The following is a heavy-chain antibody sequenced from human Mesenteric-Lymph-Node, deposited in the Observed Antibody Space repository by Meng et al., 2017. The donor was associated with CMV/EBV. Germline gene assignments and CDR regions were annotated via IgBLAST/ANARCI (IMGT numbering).Heavy chain of an antibody. CDR1: GFTFSSYW. D-gene: IGHD1-1*01. CDR2: INSDGSST. Sequence: GESLKISCAASGFTFSSYWMHWVRQAPGKGLVWVSRINSDGSSTSYADSVKGRFTISRDNANNTLYLQMNSLRAEDTAVYYCASPCGSTGYYYYGMDVWGQGATVTVSS. J-gene: IGHJ6*02. V-gene: IGHV3-74*01. CDR3: ASPCGSTGYYYYGMDV.